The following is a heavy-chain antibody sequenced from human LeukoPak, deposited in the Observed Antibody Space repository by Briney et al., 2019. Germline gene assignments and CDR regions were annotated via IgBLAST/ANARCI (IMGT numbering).Heavy chain of an antibody. Sequence: SETLSLTCAVYGGSFSGYYWSWIRQPPGKGLEWIGEINHSGSTNYNPSLKSRVTISVDTSKNQFSLKLSSVTAADTAVHYCARGLRPRYYDSSGYFDYWGQGTLITVSS. J-gene: IGHJ4*02. V-gene: IGHV4-34*01. CDR2: INHSGST. D-gene: IGHD3-22*01. CDR3: ARGLRPRYYDSSGYFDY. CDR1: GGSFSGYY.